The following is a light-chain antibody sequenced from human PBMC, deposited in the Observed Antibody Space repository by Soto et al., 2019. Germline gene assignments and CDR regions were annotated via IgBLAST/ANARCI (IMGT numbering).Light chain of an antibody. V-gene: IGLV2-14*01. CDR3: SSYTTSSTVV. J-gene: IGLJ2*01. Sequence: QSALTQPASISGSPGQSITISCTGTNSDVGGYNYVSWYQQYPGKAPKLMIYDVDNRPSGVSYRFSGSKSGKTASLTISGLQAEDEADYYCSSYTTSSTVVVGGGTKVTVL. CDR2: DVD. CDR1: NSDVGGYNY.